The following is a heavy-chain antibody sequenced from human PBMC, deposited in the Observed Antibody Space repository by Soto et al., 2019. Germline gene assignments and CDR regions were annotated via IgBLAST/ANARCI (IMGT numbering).Heavy chain of an antibody. CDR2: ISAYNGNT. J-gene: IGHJ6*03. CDR1: GYTFTGYY. CDR3: AREEAYYYYYYMDV. Sequence: ASVKVSCKASGYTFTGYYMHWVRQAPGQGLEWMGWISAYNGNTNYAQKLQGRVTMTTDTSTSTAYMELRSLRSDDTAVYYCAREEAYYYYYYMDVWGKGTTVTVSS. V-gene: IGHV1-18*04.